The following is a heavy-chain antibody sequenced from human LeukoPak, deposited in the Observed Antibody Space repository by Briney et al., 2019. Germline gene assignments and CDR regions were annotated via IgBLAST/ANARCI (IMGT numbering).Heavy chain of an antibody. Sequence: ASVKVSCKASGYTFTGYYMHWMRQAPGQGLEWMGWINPNSGGTNYAQKFQGRVTMTRDTSISTAYMELSRLRSDDTAVYYCARSGPTYYDILTGYEYYFDYWGQGTLVTVSS. J-gene: IGHJ4*02. CDR3: ARSGPTYYDILTGYEYYFDY. CDR1: GYTFTGYY. CDR2: INPNSGGT. V-gene: IGHV1-2*02. D-gene: IGHD3-9*01.